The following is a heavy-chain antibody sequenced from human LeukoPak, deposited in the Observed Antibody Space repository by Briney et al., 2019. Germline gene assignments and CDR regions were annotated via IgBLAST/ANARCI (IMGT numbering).Heavy chain of an antibody. Sequence: AGGSLRLSCAASGFTFSTYSMNWVRQAPGKGLEWVSSISSSSSYIYYADSVKGRFTISRDNAKNSLFLQMNSLRADDTAVYFCARGPRNSSSYQYFQHWGQGTLATVSS. V-gene: IGHV3-21*01. D-gene: IGHD6-13*01. CDR2: ISSSSSYI. J-gene: IGHJ1*01. CDR1: GFTFSTYS. CDR3: ARGPRNSSSYQYFQH.